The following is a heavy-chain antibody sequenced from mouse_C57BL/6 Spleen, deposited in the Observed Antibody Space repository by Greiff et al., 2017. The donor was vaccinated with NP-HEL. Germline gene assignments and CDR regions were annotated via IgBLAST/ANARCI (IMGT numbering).Heavy chain of an antibody. D-gene: IGHD3-2*02. J-gene: IGHJ4*01. V-gene: IGHV1-53*01. CDR2: INPSNGGT. Sequence: QVQLQQPGTELVKPGASVKLSCKASGYTFTSYWMHWVKQRPGQGLEWIGNINPSNGGTNYNEKFKSKATLTVDTSSSTAYMQLSSLTSEDSAVYYCAREDQATLYAMDYWGQGTSVTVAS. CDR3: AREDQATLYAMDY. CDR1: GYTFTSYW.